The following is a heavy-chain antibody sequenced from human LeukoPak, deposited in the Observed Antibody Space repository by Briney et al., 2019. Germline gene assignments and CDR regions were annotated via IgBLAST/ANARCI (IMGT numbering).Heavy chain of an antibody. J-gene: IGHJ5*02. CDR1: GGSISSYY. D-gene: IGHD2/OR15-2a*01. CDR2: IYYSGST. V-gene: IGHV4-59*01. CDR3: ARYTLYAGSGGVVAHNWFDP. Sequence: SETLSLTCTVSGGSISSYYWSWIRQPPGKGLEWIGYIYYSGSTNYNPSLKSRVTISVDTSKNQFSLKLSSVTAADTAVYYCARYTLYAGSGGVVAHNWFDPWGQGTLVTVSS.